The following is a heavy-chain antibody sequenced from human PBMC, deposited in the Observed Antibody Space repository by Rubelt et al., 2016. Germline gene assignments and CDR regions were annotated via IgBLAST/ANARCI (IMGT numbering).Heavy chain of an antibody. CDR1: GYTFTSYG. V-gene: IGHV1-18*01. J-gene: IGHJ4*02. CDR2: ISAYNGNT. D-gene: IGHD1-26*01. Sequence: QVQLVQSGAEVKKPGASVKVSCKASGYTFTSYGISWVRQAPGQGLEWMGWISAYNGNTNYGQKLEGRVTMSTGTSTSTAYMEVRSLGADDTAVYCCGRIVGATEGDYWGQGTLVTVSS. CDR3: GRIVGATEGDY.